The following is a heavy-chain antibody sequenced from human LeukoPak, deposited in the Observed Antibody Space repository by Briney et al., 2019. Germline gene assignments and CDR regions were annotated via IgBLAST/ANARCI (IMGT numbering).Heavy chain of an antibody. V-gene: IGHV4-59*12. D-gene: IGHD5-24*01. CDR3: ARDSHSLDMATPGEFDP. CDR1: GDSISSYF. Sequence: SETLSLTCTVSGDSISSYFWSWIRQPPGKGLEWIGYVHSSGSTSYNPSLKTRVTISVDTSKTQFSLNLRSVTAADTAVYYCARDSHSLDMATPGEFDPWGQGTLVTVSS. CDR2: VHSSGST. J-gene: IGHJ5*02.